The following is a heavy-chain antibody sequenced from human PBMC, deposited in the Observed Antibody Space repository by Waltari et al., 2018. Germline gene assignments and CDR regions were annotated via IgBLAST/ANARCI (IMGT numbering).Heavy chain of an antibody. V-gene: IGHV3-30*02. CDR1: GFTFSSYG. Sequence: QVQLVESGGGVVQPGGSLRLSCAASGFTFSSYGMHWVRQAPGKGLEWVAFRRYDGSNKYYADSVKGRFTISRDNSKNTLYLQMNSLRAEDTAVYYCAKDERGDSSGWYGYWGQGTLVTVSS. D-gene: IGHD6-19*01. J-gene: IGHJ4*02. CDR3: AKDERGDSSGWYGY. CDR2: RRYDGSNK.